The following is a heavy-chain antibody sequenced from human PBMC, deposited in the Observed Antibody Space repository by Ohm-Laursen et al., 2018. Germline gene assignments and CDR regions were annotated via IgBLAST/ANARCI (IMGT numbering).Heavy chain of an antibody. CDR1: GFSITNYW. CDR2: LSYAGTET. J-gene: IGHJ6*02. D-gene: IGHD2-15*01. Sequence: GSLRLSCAAPGFSITNYWMQWVRQVPGKGLEWVSRLSYAGTETAYADSVKGRFTFSRDNAKNTLYLQMDSLRGEDTAVYYCARGGGGCSGGSCHLGYYGMDVWGQGTTVTVSS. V-gene: IGHV3-74*01. CDR3: ARGGGGCSGGSCHLGYYGMDV.